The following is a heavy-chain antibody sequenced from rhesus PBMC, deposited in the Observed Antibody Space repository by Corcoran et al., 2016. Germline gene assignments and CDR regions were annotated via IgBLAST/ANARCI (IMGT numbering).Heavy chain of an antibody. Sequence: QLQLQESGPGLVKPSETLSLTCAVSGGSISSHYWSWIRQPPGKGLGWIGRIPGRGGSTDDNPSIKSRVTISTDTSKNQFSRKLSSVTAADTAVYYCARDRYSWNNEYWGQGVLVTVSS. J-gene: IGHJ4*01. CDR1: GGSISSHY. CDR3: ARDRYSWNNEY. V-gene: IGHV4-173*01. CDR2: IPGRGGST. D-gene: IGHD1-20*01.